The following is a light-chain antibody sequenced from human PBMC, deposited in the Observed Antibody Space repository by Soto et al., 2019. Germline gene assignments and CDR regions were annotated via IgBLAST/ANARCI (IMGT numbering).Light chain of an antibody. CDR2: EVS. CDR1: SSDVGAYNH. V-gene: IGLV2-14*01. CDR3: SSYTSSSTYV. Sequence: QSALTQPASVSGSPGQSITMSCTGTSSDVGAYNHVSWYQQHPGKAPKLMISEVSNRPSGVSNRFSGSKSGNTASLTISGLQAEDEADYYCSSYTSSSTYVFGTGTKLTVL. J-gene: IGLJ1*01.